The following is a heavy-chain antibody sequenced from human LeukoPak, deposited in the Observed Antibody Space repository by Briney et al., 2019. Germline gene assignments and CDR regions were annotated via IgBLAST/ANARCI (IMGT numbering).Heavy chain of an antibody. J-gene: IGHJ4*02. CDR3: ARLCSSTSCYLDY. D-gene: IGHD2-2*01. CDR1: GGSISSYY. Sequence: PSETLSLTCTVSGGSISSYYWSWIRQPPGKGLEWIGSIYYSGSTYYNPSLKSRVTISVDTSKNQFSLKLSSVTAADTAVYYCARLCSSTSCYLDYWGQGTLVTVSS. V-gene: IGHV4-59*05. CDR2: IYYSGST.